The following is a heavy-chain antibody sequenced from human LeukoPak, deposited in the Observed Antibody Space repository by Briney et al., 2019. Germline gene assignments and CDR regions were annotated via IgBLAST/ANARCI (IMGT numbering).Heavy chain of an antibody. J-gene: IGHJ4*02. D-gene: IGHD6-6*01. CDR1: GFTFSSYS. CDR2: ISSSSSYI. CDR3: ARAGEYSSSALDY. Sequence: PGGSLRLSCAASGFTFSSYSMNWVRQAPGKGLEWVSSISSSSSYIYYADSVKGRFTISRDNAKNSLYLQMNSLRAEDTAVYYCARAGEYSSSALDYWGQGTLATVSS. V-gene: IGHV3-21*01.